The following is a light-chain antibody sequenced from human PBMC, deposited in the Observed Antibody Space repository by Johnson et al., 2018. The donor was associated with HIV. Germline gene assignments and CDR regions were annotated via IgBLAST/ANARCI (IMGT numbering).Light chain of an antibody. Sequence: VLTQPPSVSAAPGQRVTIYCSGSRSNTGRNYASWYQQLPGTAPKLLIYENNKRPSGIPDRFSGSKSGTSATLGITGLQTGDEADYYCGTWDSSLSAYVFGTGTRVTVL. J-gene: IGLJ1*01. V-gene: IGLV1-51*02. CDR2: ENN. CDR3: GTWDSSLSAYV. CDR1: RSNTGRNY.